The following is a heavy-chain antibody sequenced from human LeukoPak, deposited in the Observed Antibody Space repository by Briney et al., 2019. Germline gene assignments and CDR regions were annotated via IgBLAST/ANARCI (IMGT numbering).Heavy chain of an antibody. Sequence: GRSLRLSCAASGFTFRNYAMYWVRQAPGKGLEWVAFTNYDGSDRCYADSVKGRFTVSRDNPKNTLYLQMNSLRTEDTAVYYCARESFAAARPGQFDYWGQGTLVTVSS. V-gene: IGHV3-30*03. D-gene: IGHD6-6*01. CDR1: GFTFRNYA. CDR2: TNYDGSDR. J-gene: IGHJ4*02. CDR3: ARESFAAARPGQFDY.